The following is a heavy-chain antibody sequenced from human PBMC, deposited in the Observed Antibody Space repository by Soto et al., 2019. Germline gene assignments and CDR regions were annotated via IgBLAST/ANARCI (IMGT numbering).Heavy chain of an antibody. J-gene: IGHJ6*02. D-gene: IGHD3-10*01. V-gene: IGHV1-46*01. CDR1: GYTFTSYY. CDR3: ARGTKRYYGSGRYGMDV. CDR2: INPSGGST. Sequence: ASVKVSCKASGYTFTSYYMHWVRQAPGQGLEWMGIINPSGGSTSYAQKFQGRVTMTRDTSTSTVYMELSSLRSEDTAVYYCARGTKRYYGSGRYGMDVWGQGTTVTVSS.